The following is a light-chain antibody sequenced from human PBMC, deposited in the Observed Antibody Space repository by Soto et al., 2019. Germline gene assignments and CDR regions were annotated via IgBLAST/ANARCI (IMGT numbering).Light chain of an antibody. Sequence: DLQMTQSPSTLSASVGDRVTITCRASQSISTWLAWYQQKAGKAPKLLIYKASSLESGVPSRFSGSGSGTEFTLTISSLQPDDFATYYCQQYSRWWTFGQGTKVEIK. CDR2: KAS. CDR3: QQYSRWWT. V-gene: IGKV1-5*03. J-gene: IGKJ1*01. CDR1: QSISTW.